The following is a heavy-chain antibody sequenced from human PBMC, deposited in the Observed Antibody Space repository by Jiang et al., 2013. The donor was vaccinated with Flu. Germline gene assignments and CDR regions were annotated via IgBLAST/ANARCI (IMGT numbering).Heavy chain of an antibody. CDR3: ARDRWAYYDSFGYDS. J-gene: IGHJ4*02. D-gene: IGHD3-22*01. V-gene: IGHV1-18*01. CDR1: GYTFNTYD. Sequence: SGAEVKKPGASVKVSCKASGYTFNTYDISWLRQAPGQGLEWMGWISAYNAKTNFAPKLQDRVTMTTDTSTNTAYMELRSLRSDDTAVYYCARDRWAYYDSFGYDSWGQGTL. CDR2: ISAYNAKT.